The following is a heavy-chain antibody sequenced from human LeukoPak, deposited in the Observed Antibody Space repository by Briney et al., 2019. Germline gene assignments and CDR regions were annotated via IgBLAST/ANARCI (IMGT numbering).Heavy chain of an antibody. CDR3: ARDLLWGWYYYDSSGSPFDY. J-gene: IGHJ4*02. V-gene: IGHV3-30*02. D-gene: IGHD3-22*01. Sequence: PGGSLRLSCAASGFTFSSYGMHWVRQVPGKGLEWVAFIWYDGSNKYYADSVKGRFTISRDNSKNTLYLQMNSLRAEDTAVYYCARDLLWGWYYYDSSGSPFDYWGQGTLVTVSS. CDR2: IWYDGSNK. CDR1: GFTFSSYG.